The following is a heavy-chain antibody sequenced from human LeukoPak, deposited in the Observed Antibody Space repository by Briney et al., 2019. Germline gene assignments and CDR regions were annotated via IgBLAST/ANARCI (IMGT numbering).Heavy chain of an antibody. CDR3: ARTASRAWDGYSHDSYFDY. J-gene: IGHJ4*02. Sequence: ASVKVSCKASGGTFSSYAISWVRQAPGQGLEWMGGIIPIFGTANYAQKFQGRVTITADESTSTAYMELSSLRSEDTAVYYCARTASRAWDGYSHDSYFDYWGQGTLVTVSS. V-gene: IGHV1-69*13. D-gene: IGHD5-18*01. CDR1: GGTFSSYA. CDR2: IIPIFGTA.